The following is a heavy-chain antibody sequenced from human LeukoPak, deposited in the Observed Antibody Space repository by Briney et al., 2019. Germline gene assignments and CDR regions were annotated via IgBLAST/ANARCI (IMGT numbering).Heavy chain of an antibody. CDR3: ARELPREVTLDY. J-gene: IGHJ4*02. CDR1: GIRFTTHW. CDR2: INSDGSRT. D-gene: IGHD2-21*02. Sequence: GGSLRLSCAASGIRFTTHWMNWVRQAPGKGLVWVSRINSDGSRTGYADSVKGRFTISRDNAKNTLYLQMNSLRAEDTAIYYCARELPREVTLDYWGQGTLVTVSS. V-gene: IGHV3-74*01.